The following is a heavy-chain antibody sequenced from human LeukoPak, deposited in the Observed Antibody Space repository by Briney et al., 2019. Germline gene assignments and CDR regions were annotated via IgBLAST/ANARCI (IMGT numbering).Heavy chain of an antibody. V-gene: IGHV4-39*01. CDR3: SSSSRTYYYGMDV. CDR1: GGSISSSSYY. Sequence: PSETLSLTCTVSGGSISSSSYYWGWIRQPPGKGLEWIRSIYYSGSTYYNPSLKSRVTISVDTSKNQFSLKLSSVTAADTAVYYCSSSSRTYYYGMDVWGQGTTVTVSS. J-gene: IGHJ6*02. CDR2: IYYSGST. D-gene: IGHD6-13*01.